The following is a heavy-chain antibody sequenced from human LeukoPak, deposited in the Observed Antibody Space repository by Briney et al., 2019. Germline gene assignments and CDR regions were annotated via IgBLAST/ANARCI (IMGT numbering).Heavy chain of an antibody. CDR1: GFTFSSYE. D-gene: IGHD3-22*01. CDR3: AGDRRAGDSSGYRGMDV. Sequence: PGGSLRLSCAASGFTFSSYEMNWVRQAPGKGLEWVSYISSSGSTIYYADSVKGRFTISRDNAKNSLYLQMNSLRAEDTAVYYCAGDRRAGDSSGYRGMDVWGQGTTVTVSS. CDR2: ISSSGSTI. J-gene: IGHJ6*02. V-gene: IGHV3-48*03.